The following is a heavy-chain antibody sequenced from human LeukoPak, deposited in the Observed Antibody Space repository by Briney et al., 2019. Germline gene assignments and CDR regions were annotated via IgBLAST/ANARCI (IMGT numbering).Heavy chain of an antibody. V-gene: IGHV5-51*01. CDR1: GYSFTTYW. CDR3: AWSVSGANFDY. CDR2: IYPGDSDT. D-gene: IGHD6-19*01. J-gene: IGHJ4*02. Sequence: GESLKISCKGSGYSFTTYWIGWVRQMPGKGLEWMGIIYPGDSDTRYSPSFQGQVTISAGKSIKTVYLQWSSLKASDTAMYYCAWSVSGANFDYWGQGTLVTVSS.